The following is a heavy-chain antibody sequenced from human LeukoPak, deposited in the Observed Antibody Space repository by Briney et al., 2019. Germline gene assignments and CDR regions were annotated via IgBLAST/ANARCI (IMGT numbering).Heavy chain of an antibody. Sequence: PGGSLRLSCAASGFTFSSYAMSWVRQAPGKGLEWVSAISGSGGSTYYADSVKGRFTISRDNSKNMLYLQMNSLRAEDTAVYYCARGGRGPGDYFDLWGRGTLVTVSS. CDR3: ARGGRGPGDYFDL. V-gene: IGHV3-23*01. CDR1: GFTFSSYA. CDR2: ISGSGGST. J-gene: IGHJ2*01. D-gene: IGHD2-15*01.